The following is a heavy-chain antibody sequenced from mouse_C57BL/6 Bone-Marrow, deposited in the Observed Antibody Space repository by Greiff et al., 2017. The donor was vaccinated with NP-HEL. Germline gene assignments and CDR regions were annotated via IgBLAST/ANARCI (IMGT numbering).Heavy chain of an antibody. CDR1: GFTFSDFY. J-gene: IGHJ1*03. CDR3: ERDAGYSSPFYWYIDV. D-gene: IGHD2-5*01. CDR2: SRNKANDYTT. V-gene: IGHV7-1*01. Sequence: DVQLVESGGGLVQSGRSLRLSCATSGFTFSDFYMEWVRQAPGKGLEWIAASRNKANDYTTEYSASVKVRFIVSRDTSQSILYLQMNALRAEDTAIYYCERDAGYSSPFYWYIDVWGTGTTVTVSS.